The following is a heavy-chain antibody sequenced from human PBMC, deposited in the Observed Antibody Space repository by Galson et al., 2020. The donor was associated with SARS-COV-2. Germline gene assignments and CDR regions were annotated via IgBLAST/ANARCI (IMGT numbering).Heavy chain of an antibody. V-gene: IGHV3-23*01. CDR3: AKLDRVYTGSYCLWYFDL. D-gene: IGHD1-26*01. CDR2: LTTNCVTT. CDR1: GFTLSNYV. J-gene: IGHJ2*01. Sequence: GESLKISCAASGFTLSNYVMSWVRQAPGKGLEWVSDLTTNCVTTYYADSVKGRFTISRDNSKNTLDLQMNSLRAEDTAVYYCAKLDRVYTGSYCLWYFDLWGRGTLVTVSS.